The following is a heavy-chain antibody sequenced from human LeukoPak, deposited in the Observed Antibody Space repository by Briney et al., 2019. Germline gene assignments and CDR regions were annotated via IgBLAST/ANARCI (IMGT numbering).Heavy chain of an antibody. CDR3: ARRAVAEYYFDY. J-gene: IGHJ4*02. Sequence: PSETLSLTCSVSGGSITSYYWSWIRQPPGKGLEWIGYIYSSGSTTYNPSLRSRVTISVDTSKNQFSLRLTSVTAADTAVYYCARRAVAEYYFDYWGQGTLVTDSS. D-gene: IGHD6-19*01. CDR1: GGSITSYY. V-gene: IGHV4-59*08. CDR2: IYSSGST.